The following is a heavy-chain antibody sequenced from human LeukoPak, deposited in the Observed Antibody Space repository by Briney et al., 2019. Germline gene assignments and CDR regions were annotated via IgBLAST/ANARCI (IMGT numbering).Heavy chain of an antibody. CDR3: ARDALPYDSSGYNP. Sequence: ASVKVPCKASGYTFTGYYMHWVRQAPGQGLEWMGWINPNSGGTNYAQKFQGRVTMTRDTSISTAYMELSRLRSDDTAVYYCARDALPYDSSGYNPWGQGTLVTVSS. V-gene: IGHV1-2*02. CDR2: INPNSGGT. J-gene: IGHJ5*02. D-gene: IGHD3-22*01. CDR1: GYTFTGYY.